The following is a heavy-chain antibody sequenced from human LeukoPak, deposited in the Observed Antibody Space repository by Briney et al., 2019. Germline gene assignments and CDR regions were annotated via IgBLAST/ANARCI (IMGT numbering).Heavy chain of an antibody. D-gene: IGHD3-22*01. CDR3: AKDPDYYDSSGYYYADWFDP. J-gene: IGHJ5*02. V-gene: IGHV3-23*01. CDR2: IIVSGAST. Sequence: GGYLRLYCAASGFTFCSYTMSWDRQAQGMGLEWVSAIIVSGASTYFAESVKGRFTISRDNSKTTLYLQMTSLRAEDTAVDCCAKDPDYYDSSGYYYADWFDPWGQGTLVTVSS. CDR1: GFTFCSYT.